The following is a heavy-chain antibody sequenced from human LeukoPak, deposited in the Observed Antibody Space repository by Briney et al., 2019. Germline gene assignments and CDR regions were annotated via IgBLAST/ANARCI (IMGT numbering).Heavy chain of an antibody. V-gene: IGHV1-18*01. J-gene: IGHJ4*02. D-gene: IGHD3-22*01. CDR2: ISAYNGNT. CDR3: ARDERPSYYDSSGYYSFDY. Sequence: ASVKVSCKASGYIFTNFGISWVRQAPGQGLEWMGWISAYNGNTNYAQKLQGRVTMTTDTSTSTAYMELRSLRSDDTAVYYCARDERPSYYDSSGYYSFDYWGQGTLVTVSS. CDR1: GYIFTNFG.